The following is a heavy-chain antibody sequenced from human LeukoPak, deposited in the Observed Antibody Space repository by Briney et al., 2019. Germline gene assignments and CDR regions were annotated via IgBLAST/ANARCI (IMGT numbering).Heavy chain of an antibody. CDR1: GGSISSSNW. D-gene: IGHD6-13*01. J-gene: IGHJ4*02. CDR2: IYHSGST. CDR3: ARALGSPGIAAAGGFDY. Sequence: SETLSLTCAVSGGSISSSNWWSWVRPPPGKGLEWIGEIYHSGSTNYNPSLKSRVTISVDKSKNQFSLKLSSVTAADTAVYYCARALGSPGIAAAGGFDYWGQGTLVTVSS. V-gene: IGHV4-4*02.